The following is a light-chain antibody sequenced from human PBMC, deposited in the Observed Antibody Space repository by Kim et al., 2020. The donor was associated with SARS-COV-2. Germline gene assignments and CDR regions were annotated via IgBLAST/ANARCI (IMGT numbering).Light chain of an antibody. J-gene: IGLJ3*02. Sequence: RPTATLTCTGNINNVGYQGAAWLQQHQGHPPKLLSYRNNKRPSGISERFSASRSGNTASLTITDLQPEDEADYYCSAWDNSLGDWVFGGGTQLTVL. CDR2: RNN. CDR3: SAWDNSLGDWV. V-gene: IGLV10-54*04. CDR1: INNVGYQG.